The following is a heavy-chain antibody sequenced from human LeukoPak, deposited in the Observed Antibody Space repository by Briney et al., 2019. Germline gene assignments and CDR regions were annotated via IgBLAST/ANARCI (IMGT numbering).Heavy chain of an antibody. V-gene: IGHV3-30*02. Sequence: GGSLRLSCAASGFTFSSYGMHWVRQAPGKGLEWVAFIRYDGSNKYYADSVKGRFTISRDNSKNTLYLQMNSLRAEDTAVYYCARGPPYYDILTGPLGGFDYWSQGTLVTVSS. D-gene: IGHD3-9*01. CDR2: IRYDGSNK. CDR3: ARGPPYYDILTGPLGGFDY. CDR1: GFTFSSYG. J-gene: IGHJ4*02.